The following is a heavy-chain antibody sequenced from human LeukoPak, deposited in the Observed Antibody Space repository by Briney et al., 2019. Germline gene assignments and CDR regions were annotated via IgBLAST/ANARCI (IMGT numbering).Heavy chain of an antibody. CDR1: GGSISNGGYS. D-gene: IGHD6-13*01. CDR2: IHHSGST. CDR3: ARGVAAAGKPDY. V-gene: IGHV4-30-2*01. J-gene: IGHJ4*02. Sequence: SETLSLTCAVSGGSISNGGYSWNWIRQPPGKGLEWIGCIHHSGSTYYNPSLKSRVTISVDTSKNQFSLRLSSVTAADTAVYYCARGVAAAGKPDYWGQGTLVTVSS.